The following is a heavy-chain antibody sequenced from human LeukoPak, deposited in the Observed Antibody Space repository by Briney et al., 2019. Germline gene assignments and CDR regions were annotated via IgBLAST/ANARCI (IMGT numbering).Heavy chain of an antibody. D-gene: IGHD3-22*01. CDR2: IYYSGTT. CDR3: ARQVIHYYDYDSSGSYYVDY. J-gene: IGHJ4*02. CDR1: GGSISSSSYY. V-gene: IGHV4-39*01. Sequence: PSETLSLTCTVSGGSISSSSYYWGWIRQPPGKGLQWIGSIYYSGTTYYNPSLKSRVTISVDTSKNQFSLKLSSVTAADTAVYYCARQVIHYYDYDSSGSYYVDYWGQGTLVTVSS.